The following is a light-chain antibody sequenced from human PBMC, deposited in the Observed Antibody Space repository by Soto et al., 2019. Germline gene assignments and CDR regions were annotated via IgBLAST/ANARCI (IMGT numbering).Light chain of an antibody. J-gene: IGKJ1*01. CDR3: RQSATAPRT. Sequence: EIVLTQSPGTLSLSPGERATLSCRASQTVGNNYLDWYQQNPGQAPRLLIYGASSRATVIPDRFSGSGSGTDFTLTISRQEPEDFAVYYCRQSATAPRTFGQGTKVEIK. V-gene: IGKV3-20*01. CDR1: QTVGNNY. CDR2: GAS.